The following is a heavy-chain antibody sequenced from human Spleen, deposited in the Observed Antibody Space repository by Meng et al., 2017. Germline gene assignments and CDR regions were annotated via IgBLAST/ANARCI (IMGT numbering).Heavy chain of an antibody. CDR3: ARGVRYDRSGYRLLTLLDN. CDR1: GGSFSGYY. V-gene: IGHV4-34*01. Sequence: QVQLQQWGAGLLKPSETLSLTCAVYGGSFSGYYWSWIRQPPGKGLEWIGEINHSGSTNYNPSLKSRVTISVDTSKNQFSLKLSSVTAADTAVYYCARGVRYDRSGYRLLTLLDNWGQGTLVTVSS. D-gene: IGHD3-22*01. CDR2: INHSGST. J-gene: IGHJ4*02.